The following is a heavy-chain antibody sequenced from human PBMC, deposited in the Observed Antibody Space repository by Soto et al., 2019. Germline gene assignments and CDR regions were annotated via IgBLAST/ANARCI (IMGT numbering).Heavy chain of an antibody. CDR2: ITASGYSA. CDR3: AKGDLLWDPFDF. Sequence: EAQLLESGGGLVQPGGSLRLSCAASGLAFSNYAMTWVRQAPGKGLEWVSIITASGYSAYYGGAVKGRFTTSRDNSRSTLYLQMNGLRAEDTAVYYCAKGDLLWDPFDFWGQGTLVTVSS. J-gene: IGHJ4*02. CDR1: GLAFSNYA. D-gene: IGHD3-16*01. V-gene: IGHV3-23*01.